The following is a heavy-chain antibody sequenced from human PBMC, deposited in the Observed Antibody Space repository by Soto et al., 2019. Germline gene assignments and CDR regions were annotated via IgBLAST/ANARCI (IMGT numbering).Heavy chain of an antibody. CDR2: IKSKTDGGTT. D-gene: IGHD4-17*01. V-gene: IGHV3-15*01. J-gene: IGHJ3*02. CDR3: TSTYGDNAFDI. CDR1: GFTFSNAW. Sequence: EVQLVESGGGLVKPGGALRLSCAASGFTFSNAWMSWVRQAPGKGLEWVGRIKSKTDGGTTEYAAPAKGRITISRDDSKNTLYLQMNSMKTEDTAVYYCTSTYGDNAFDIWVRGTMVTVSS.